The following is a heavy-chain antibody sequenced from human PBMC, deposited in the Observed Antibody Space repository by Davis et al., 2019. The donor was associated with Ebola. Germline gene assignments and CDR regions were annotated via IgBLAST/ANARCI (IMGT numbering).Heavy chain of an antibody. CDR2: FSAYNGNT. D-gene: IGHD6-19*01. Sequence: AASVKVSCKASGYTFTSYGISWVRQAPGQLLAWFVWFSAYNGNTNYAQKLQGRVTMTTDTSTSTAYMELRSLRSDDTAVYYCARDTSGIAVAGQWGQGTLVTVSS. CDR1: GYTFTSYG. V-gene: IGHV1-18*01. J-gene: IGHJ4*02. CDR3: ARDTSGIAVAGQ.